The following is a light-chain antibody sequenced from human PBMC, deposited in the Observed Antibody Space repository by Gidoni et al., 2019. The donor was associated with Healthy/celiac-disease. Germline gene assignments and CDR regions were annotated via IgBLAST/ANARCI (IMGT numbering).Light chain of an antibody. Sequence: QSVLTQPPSVSAAPGQKVTISCSGSSSNIGNNYVSWYQQLPGTAHKLLIYDNNKRPSGIPDRFSGSKSGTSTTLGITGRQTGDEADYYCGTWDSSLSAVVFGGGTKLTVL. CDR2: DNN. CDR1: SSNIGNNY. CDR3: GTWDSSLSAVV. J-gene: IGLJ2*01. V-gene: IGLV1-51*01.